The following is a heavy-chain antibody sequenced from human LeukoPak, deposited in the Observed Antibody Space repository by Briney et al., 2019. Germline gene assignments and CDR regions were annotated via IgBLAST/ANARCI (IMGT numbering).Heavy chain of an antibody. V-gene: IGHV1-2*02. D-gene: IGHD6-19*01. CDR1: GYTFTGYY. Sequence: ASVKVSCKASGYTFTGYYMHWVRQAPGQGLEWMGWINPNSGDTNYAQKFQGRVTVPRDASISTAYMELSWLRSDDTAVYYCARVGSSGWYVHPTPDYWGQGTLVTVSS. CDR3: ARVGSSGWYVHPTPDY. J-gene: IGHJ4*02. CDR2: INPNSGDT.